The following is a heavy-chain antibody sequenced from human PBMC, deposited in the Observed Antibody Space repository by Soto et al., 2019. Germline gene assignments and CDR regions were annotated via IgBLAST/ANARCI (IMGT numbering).Heavy chain of an antibody. CDR2: IYYSGST. D-gene: IGHD3-3*01. Sequence: PSETLSLTCTVSGGSVSSGSYYWSWIRQPPGKGLEWIGYIYYSGSTNYNPSLESRVTVSVDTSKTQFSLNLDSVTAADTAVYFCARDFAYFDSWGQGTLVTVSS. CDR3: ARDFAYFDS. CDR1: GGSVSSGSYY. J-gene: IGHJ4*02. V-gene: IGHV4-61*01.